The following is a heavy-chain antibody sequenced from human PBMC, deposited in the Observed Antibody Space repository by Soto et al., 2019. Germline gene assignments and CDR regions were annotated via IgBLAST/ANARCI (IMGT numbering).Heavy chain of an antibody. CDR2: INPSGGST. CDR1: GYIFTSYY. J-gene: IGHJ3*02. CDR3: AREQARAFDI. Sequence: ASVKVSCKASGYIFTSYYMYWVRQAPGQGLEWMGIINPSGGSTSYAQKFQGRVTMTRDTSTSTVYMELSSLRSEDTAVYYCAREQARAFDIWGQGTMVTVSS. V-gene: IGHV1-46*01.